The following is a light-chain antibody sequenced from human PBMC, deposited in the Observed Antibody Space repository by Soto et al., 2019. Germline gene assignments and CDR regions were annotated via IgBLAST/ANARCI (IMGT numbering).Light chain of an antibody. CDR3: SSYTSSSTYV. CDR2: EVS. J-gene: IGLJ1*01. Sequence: QSALTQPPSLSGSPGQSVAISCTGTSSDVGSYNRVSWYQQPPGTAPKLMIYEVSSRPSGVPDRFSGSKSGNTASLTISGLQAEDEADYYCSSYTSSSTYVFGTGTKVTVL. CDR1: SSDVGSYNR. V-gene: IGLV2-18*02.